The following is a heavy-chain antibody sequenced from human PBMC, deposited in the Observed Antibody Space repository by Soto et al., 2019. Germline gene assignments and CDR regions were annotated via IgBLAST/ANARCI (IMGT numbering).Heavy chain of an antibody. D-gene: IGHD5-18*01. J-gene: IGHJ4*02. V-gene: IGHV3-7*01. CDR3: SRGGFRYGYLED. CDR2: IKQDGSEK. Sequence: EVQLVESGGGLVQPGGSLRLSCAASGFTFSSYWMSWVRQAPGKGLEWVANIKQDGSEKDYVDSVKGRFTISRDNAKDSLYLQMNSLRAEDAAVYCCSRGGFRYGYLEDWGQGTLVTVSS. CDR1: GFTFSSYW.